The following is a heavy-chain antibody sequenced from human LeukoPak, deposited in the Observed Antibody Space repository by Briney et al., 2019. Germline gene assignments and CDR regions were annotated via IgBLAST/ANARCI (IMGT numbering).Heavy chain of an antibody. CDR2: IYSGGST. Sequence: TGGSLRLSCAASGFTVSSNYMSWVRQAPGKGLEWVPVIYSGGSTYYADSVKGRFTISRDNSKNTLYLQMNSLRAKDTAVYYCAREKRYCSGGSCYSDAFDIWGQGTMVTVSS. CDR3: AREKRYCSGGSCYSDAFDI. D-gene: IGHD2-15*01. J-gene: IGHJ3*02. CDR1: GFTVSSNY. V-gene: IGHV3-53*01.